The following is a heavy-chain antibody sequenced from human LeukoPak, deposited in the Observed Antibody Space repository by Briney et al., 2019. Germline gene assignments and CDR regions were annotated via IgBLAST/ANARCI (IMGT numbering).Heavy chain of an antibody. J-gene: IGHJ6*03. CDR2: ITASGGNT. V-gene: IGHV3-23*01. CDR3: AREGWNNYMDV. CDR1: GFTFSSYA. D-gene: IGHD1/OR15-1a*01. Sequence: PGGSLRLSCAASGFTFSSYAMGWVRQAPGKGLEWVSAITASGGNTYYADSVKGRFTISRDNSKNTLYLQVNSLRAEDTAVYYCAREGWNNYMDVWGKGTTVTVSS.